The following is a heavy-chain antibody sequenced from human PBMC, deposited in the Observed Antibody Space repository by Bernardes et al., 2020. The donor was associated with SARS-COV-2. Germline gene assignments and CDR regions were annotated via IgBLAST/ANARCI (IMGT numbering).Heavy chain of an antibody. J-gene: IGHJ4*02. CDR3: AREGRDYGDLDY. V-gene: IGHV6-1*01. Sequence: PTPSLTCAISRDSTSSNSAAWPLLRQSPARGLAWLGRTYYRSKWYNDYAVSVKSRITINPDTSKNQFSLQLNSVTPEDTAVYYCAREGRDYGDLDYWGQGTLVTVSS. D-gene: IGHD4-17*01. CDR2: TYYRSKWYN. CDR1: RDSTSSNSAA.